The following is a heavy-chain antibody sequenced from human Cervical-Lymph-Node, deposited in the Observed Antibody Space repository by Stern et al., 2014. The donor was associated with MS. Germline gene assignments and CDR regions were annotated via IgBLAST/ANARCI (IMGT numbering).Heavy chain of an antibody. CDR1: GFAFASYD. J-gene: IGHJ4*02. D-gene: IGHD2-8*01. CDR3: ALPGHFYTNAPDY. Sequence: QVQLVESGGGVVQPGGSLRLSCATSGFAFASYDLHWVRQAPGKGLEWVAFISNDGSNKYYADSLKDRFIVSRDYSKKTLNLQINSLRREDPAVYYCALPGHFYTNAPDYGGRGTLVTVSS. V-gene: IGHV3-30*03. CDR2: ISNDGSNK.